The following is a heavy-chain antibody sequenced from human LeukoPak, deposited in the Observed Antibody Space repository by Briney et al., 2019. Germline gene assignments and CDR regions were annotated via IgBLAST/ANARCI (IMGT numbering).Heavy chain of an antibody. CDR1: GFTISGFW. Sequence: GGSLRLSCAASGFTISGFWMHWVRQVPGEGLVWVARMNSAGTTINYADSVKGRFTTSRDNVRNTLHLQMNNLSHEDTAVYFCIREVQVRASASLGLWGRGTLVTVS. CDR2: MNSAGTTI. D-gene: IGHD1-1*01. J-gene: IGHJ4*01. V-gene: IGHV3-74*01. CDR3: IREVQVRASASLGL.